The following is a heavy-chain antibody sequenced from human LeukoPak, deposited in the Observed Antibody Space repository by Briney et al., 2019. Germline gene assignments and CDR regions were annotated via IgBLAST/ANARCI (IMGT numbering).Heavy chain of an antibody. D-gene: IGHD1-26*01. J-gene: IGHJ6*03. CDR3: ARGGRKWDDYYYYYMGV. CDR1: GFVFSTYD. V-gene: IGHV3-13*01. CDR2: IGSAGDT. Sequence: PGGSLRLSRAASGFVFSTYDMHWVRQAPGKGLEWVSFIGSAGDTYYPGSVKGRFTISRENAKNSLFLQMNNLRAGDTAVYYCARGGRKWDDYYYYYMGVWGKGTTVTVSS.